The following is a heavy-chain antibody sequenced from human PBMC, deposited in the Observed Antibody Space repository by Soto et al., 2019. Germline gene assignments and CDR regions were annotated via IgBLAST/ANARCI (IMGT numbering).Heavy chain of an antibody. Sequence: PWGSLRLSCAASGFTFSNYAMTWVRQAPGKGLEWVSSISSSSSYIYYADSVKGRFTISRDNAKNSLYLQMNSLRAEDTAVYYCARIVVVPAARGGWFDPWGQGTLVTVSS. CDR1: GFTFSNYA. CDR2: ISSSSSYI. V-gene: IGHV3-21*01. J-gene: IGHJ5*02. D-gene: IGHD2-2*01. CDR3: ARIVVVPAARGGWFDP.